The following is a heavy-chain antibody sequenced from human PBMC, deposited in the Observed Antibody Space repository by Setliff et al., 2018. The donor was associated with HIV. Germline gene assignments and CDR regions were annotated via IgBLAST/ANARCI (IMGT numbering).Heavy chain of an antibody. J-gene: IGHJ3*02. Sequence: SVKVSCKASGGTFSSYAISWVRQAPGQGLEWMGGIIPIFGTANYAQKFQGRVTITTDESTSTAYKELSSLRSEDTAVYYCARKYSGSYSSFFAFDIWGQGTMVTVSS. CDR2: IIPIFGTA. V-gene: IGHV1-69*05. CDR3: ARKYSGSYSSFFAFDI. CDR1: GGTFSSYA. D-gene: IGHD1-26*01.